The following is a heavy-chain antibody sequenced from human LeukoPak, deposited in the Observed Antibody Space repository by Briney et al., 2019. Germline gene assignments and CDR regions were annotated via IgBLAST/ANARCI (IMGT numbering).Heavy chain of an antibody. CDR1: GFTFDDYA. V-gene: IGHV3-43*02. D-gene: IGHD2-2*01. CDR2: ISGDGGST. J-gene: IGHJ5*02. CDR3: AKDVYCSSTSCPPRADP. Sequence: PGGSLRLSCAASGFTFDDYAMHWVRQAPGKGLEWVSLISGDGGSTYYAGSVKGRFTISRDNSKNSLYLQMNSLRTEDTALYYCAKDVYCSSTSCPPRADPWGQGTLVTVSS.